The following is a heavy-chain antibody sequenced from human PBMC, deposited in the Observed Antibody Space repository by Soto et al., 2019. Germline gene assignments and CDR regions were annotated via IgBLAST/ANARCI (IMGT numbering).Heavy chain of an antibody. CDR2: ISGSGGST. CDR3: AKGGRYYDSSGYYYYAFDI. D-gene: IGHD3-22*01. Sequence: WGSLRLSCAASGFTFSSYAMSLVRQAPGKGLEWVSAISGSGGSTYYADSVKGRFTISRDNSKNTLYLQMNSLRAEDTAVYYCAKGGRYYDSSGYYYYAFDIWGQGTMVTVS. J-gene: IGHJ3*02. CDR1: GFTFSSYA. V-gene: IGHV3-23*01.